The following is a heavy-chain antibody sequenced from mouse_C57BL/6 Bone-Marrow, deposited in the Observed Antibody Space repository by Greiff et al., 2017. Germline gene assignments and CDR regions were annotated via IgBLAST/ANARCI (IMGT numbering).Heavy chain of an antibody. V-gene: IGHV1-62-2*01. CDR3: ARHEMGYYGSSAWFAY. D-gene: IGHD1-1*01. CDR2: FYPGSGSI. CDR1: GYTFTEYT. Sequence: VQGVESGAELVKPGASVKLSCKASGYTFTEYTIHWVKQRSGQGLEWIGWFYPGSGSIKYNEKFKDKATLTADKSSSTVYMELSRLTSEDSAVYFCARHEMGYYGSSAWFAYWGQGTLVTVSA. J-gene: IGHJ3*01.